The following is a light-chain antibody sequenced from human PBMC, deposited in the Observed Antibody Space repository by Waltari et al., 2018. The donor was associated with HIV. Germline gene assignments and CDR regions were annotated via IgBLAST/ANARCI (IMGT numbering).Light chain of an antibody. V-gene: IGLV2-14*01. CDR2: EVS. Sequence: QPASVSGSPGQSITISCTGTSTDVGGYHYVSWYQHHPGKAPKVMIYEVSNRPSGVSNRFSGSKSGNTASLTISGLQAEDEADYYCSSYTSSTTWVFGGGTKLTVL. CDR1: STDVGGYHY. J-gene: IGLJ3*02. CDR3: SSYTSSTTWV.